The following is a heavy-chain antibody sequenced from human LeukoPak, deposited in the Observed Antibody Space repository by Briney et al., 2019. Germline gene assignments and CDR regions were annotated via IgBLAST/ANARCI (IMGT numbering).Heavy chain of an antibody. Sequence: PSETLSLTCTVSGGSISSGDYYWSWIRQPPGKGLEWIGYIYYSGSTYYNPSLKSRVTISVDTSKNQFSLKLSSVTAADTAVYYCASALYSSGWYSFDYWGQGTLVTVSS. J-gene: IGHJ4*02. V-gene: IGHV4-30-4*02. CDR3: ASALYSSGWYSFDY. D-gene: IGHD6-19*01. CDR1: GGSISSGDYY. CDR2: IYYSGST.